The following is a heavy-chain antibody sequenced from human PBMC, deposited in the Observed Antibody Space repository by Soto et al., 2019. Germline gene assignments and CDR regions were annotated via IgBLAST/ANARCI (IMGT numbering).Heavy chain of an antibody. CDR3: ARDWEFGY. D-gene: IGHD3-10*01. Sequence: QVQLVQSGAEVKKPGASVKVSCKASGYTFSSYYMHWVRQAPGQGLEWMGVINPSGDSTTYAQRFQGRVSMTKDTSTSSLYMERSSLRSDDTAVYYCARDWEFGYWGQGTLVTVSS. J-gene: IGHJ4*02. CDR1: GYTFSSYY. CDR2: INPSGDST. V-gene: IGHV1-46*01.